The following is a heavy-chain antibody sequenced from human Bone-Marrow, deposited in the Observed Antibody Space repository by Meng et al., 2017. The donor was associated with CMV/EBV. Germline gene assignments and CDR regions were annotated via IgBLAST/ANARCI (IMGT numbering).Heavy chain of an antibody. CDR3: AVVPAATRFYYYYGMDV. D-gene: IGHD2-2*01. CDR2: IRYDGSNK. J-gene: IGHJ6*02. V-gene: IGHV3-30*02. CDR1: GFTFNSYG. Sequence: GGSLRLSCAASGFTFNSYGIHWVRQAPGKGLEWVAFIRYDGSNKYYADSVKGRFTISRDNAKNSLYLQMNSLRAEDMAVYYCAVVPAATRFYYYYGMDVWGQGTTVTVSS.